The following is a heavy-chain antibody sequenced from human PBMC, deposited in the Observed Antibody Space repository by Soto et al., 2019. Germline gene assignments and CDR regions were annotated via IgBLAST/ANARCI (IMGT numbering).Heavy chain of an antibody. J-gene: IGHJ3*02. CDR1: GGSISSSNW. Sequence: QVQLQESGPGLVKPSGTLSLTCAVSGGSISSSNWWSWVRQPPGKELEWIGEIDHSGSTNYNPSLNRRVTISVVKSKNQFALNLSSVTAANTAVYYCARDIPVGPYYYDSSGYSPWGIRAFDIWGQGTMVTVSS. D-gene: IGHD3-22*01. V-gene: IGHV4-4*02. CDR3: ARDIPVGPYYYDSSGYSPWGIRAFDI. CDR2: IDHSGST.